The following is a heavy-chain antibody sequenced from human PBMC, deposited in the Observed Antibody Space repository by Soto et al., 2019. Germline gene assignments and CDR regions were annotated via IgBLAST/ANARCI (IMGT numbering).Heavy chain of an antibody. CDR1: GFTFSSYD. J-gene: IGHJ3*01. CDR2: ISGSGVGT. Sequence: EVQLLESGGGLVQPGGTLRLSCAASGFTFSSYDMSWVRQAPGKGLEWVSAISGSGVGTFYAESVKGRFTISRDNSKNTLYVQMNSLRVEDTAIYYCAQGDEAWTNGYFDLWGQGTMVTVSS. V-gene: IGHV3-23*01. D-gene: IGHD2-8*01. CDR3: AQGDEAWTNGYFDL.